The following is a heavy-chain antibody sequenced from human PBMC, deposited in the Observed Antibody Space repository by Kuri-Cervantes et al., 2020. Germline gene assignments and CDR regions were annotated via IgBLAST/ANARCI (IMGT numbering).Heavy chain of an antibody. CDR3: ARESRDSGSSPALDY. J-gene: IGHJ4*02. V-gene: IGHV3-33*01. D-gene: IGHD1-26*01. CDR2: IWYDGSNK. CDR1: GFTFSSYG. Sequence: GESLKISCAASGFTFSSYGMHWVRQAPGKGLEWVAVIWYDGSNKYYADSVKGRFTISGDNSKNTLYLQMNSLRAEDTAVYYCARESRDSGSSPALDYWGQGTLVTVSS.